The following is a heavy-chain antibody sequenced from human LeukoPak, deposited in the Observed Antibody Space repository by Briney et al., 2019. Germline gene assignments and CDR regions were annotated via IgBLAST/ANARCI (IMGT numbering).Heavy chain of an antibody. D-gene: IGHD5-24*01. CDR2: IYYSGST. CDR3: ARDVREGYNYDY. J-gene: IGHJ4*02. CDR1: GGSISSGDYY. V-gene: IGHV4-30-4*01. Sequence: NTSETLSLTCTVSGGSISSGDYYWSWIRQPPGKGLEWIGYIYYSGSTYYNPSLKSRVTISVDTSKNQFSLKLSSVTVADTAVYYCARDVREGYNYDYWGQGTLVTVSS.